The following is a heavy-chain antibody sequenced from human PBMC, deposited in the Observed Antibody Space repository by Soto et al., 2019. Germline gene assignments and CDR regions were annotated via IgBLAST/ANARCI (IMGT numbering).Heavy chain of an antibody. CDR3: ARIAAESDFAMDV. Sequence: QVQLVQSGAEVKKPGASPKVSCKASGYIFTTYIITWVRQAPGQGLEWMGWIRAYNGDTTYPQKVQGRVTMTMETSTRTAYMELRSLRSDDTAVYYCARIAAESDFAMDVWGQGTTVTVSS. D-gene: IGHD6-25*01. CDR2: IRAYNGDT. CDR1: GYIFTTYI. J-gene: IGHJ6*02. V-gene: IGHV1-18*01.